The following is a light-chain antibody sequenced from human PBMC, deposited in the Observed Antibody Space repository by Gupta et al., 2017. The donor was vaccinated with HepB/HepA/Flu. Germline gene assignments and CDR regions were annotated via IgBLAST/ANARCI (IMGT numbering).Light chain of an antibody. CDR1: QTVNSLY. V-gene: IGKV3-20*01. CDR2: SAS. J-gene: IGKJ1*01. Sequence: EVVLTQSPGTLSLSPGERATLSCRASQTVNSLYLAWYQQKPGQSPRLLIYSASNRATGVPDRFSGSGSGPDFTLTISILEPEDCAVYYCQQYGNSPRTFGQGTKVEIK. CDR3: QQYGNSPRT.